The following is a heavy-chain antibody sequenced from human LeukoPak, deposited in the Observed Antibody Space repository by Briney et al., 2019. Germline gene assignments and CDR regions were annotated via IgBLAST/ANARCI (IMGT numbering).Heavy chain of an antibody. D-gene: IGHD4-11*01. V-gene: IGHV1-18*01. Sequence: ASVRVSGKTSGYTFTNYDIYWVRQAPGQGLECMGWISGYTGNTNYAQKLQGRVTMTTDTSTSTAYMELRSLRSDDTAVYYCARDRLGWFDPWGQGTLVTVSS. J-gene: IGHJ5*02. CDR1: GYTFTNYD. CDR3: ARDRLGWFDP. CDR2: ISGYTGNT.